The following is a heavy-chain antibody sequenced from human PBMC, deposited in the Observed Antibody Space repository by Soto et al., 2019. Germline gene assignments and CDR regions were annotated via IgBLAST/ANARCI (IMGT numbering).Heavy chain of an antibody. CDR1: GGSFSGYY. J-gene: IGHJ5*02. D-gene: IGHD3-9*01. CDR3: ARGEILRYFDWLENWFDP. Sequence: ASETLSLTCAVYGGSFSGYYWSWIRQPPGKGLEWIGEINHSGSTNYNPSLKSRVTISVDTSKNQFSLKLSSVTAADTAVYYCARGEILRYFDWLENWFDPWGQGTLVTVSS. CDR2: INHSGST. V-gene: IGHV4-34*01.